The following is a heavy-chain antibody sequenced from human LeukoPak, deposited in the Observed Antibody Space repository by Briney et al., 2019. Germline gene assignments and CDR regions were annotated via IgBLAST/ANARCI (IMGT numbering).Heavy chain of an antibody. CDR2: ISSSSSYI. CDR3: ANYYGDYYFDY. CDR1: GFTFSSYS. J-gene: IGHJ4*02. D-gene: IGHD4-17*01. V-gene: IGHV3-21*04. Sequence: GGSLGLSCAASGFTFSSYSMNWVRQAPGKGLEWVSSISSSSSYIYYADSVKGRFTISRDNSKNTLYLQMNSLRAEDTAVYYYANYYGDYYFDYWGQGTLVTVSS.